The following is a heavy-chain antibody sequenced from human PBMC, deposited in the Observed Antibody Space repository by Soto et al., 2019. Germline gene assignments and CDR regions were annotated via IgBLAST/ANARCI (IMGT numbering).Heavy chain of an antibody. Sequence: SETLSLTCTVSGGAISSYYWSLIRQPPGKGLEWIGYIYYSGSTNYNPSLKSRVTISVDTSKNQFSLKLSSVTAADTAVYYCARVLEYYYDSSARRWLDPWGQGSLCTVSS. CDR3: ARVLEYYYDSSARRWLDP. CDR2: IYYSGST. V-gene: IGHV4-59*01. CDR1: GGAISSYY. J-gene: IGHJ5*02. D-gene: IGHD3-22*01.